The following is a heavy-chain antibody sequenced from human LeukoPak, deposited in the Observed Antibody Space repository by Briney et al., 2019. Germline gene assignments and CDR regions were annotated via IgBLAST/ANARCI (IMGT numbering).Heavy chain of an antibody. J-gene: IGHJ5*02. V-gene: IGHV4-39*01. CDR2: IYYSGST. D-gene: IGHD2-21*02. CDR1: GGSISSSSYY. CDR3: ARRVTSNWFDP. Sequence: PSETLSLTCTVSGGSISSSSYYWGWIRQPPGKGLEWIGSIYYSGSTYDNPSLKSRVTMSVAMSKNQFSLRLSSVTAADTAVYYCARRVTSNWFDPWGQGTLVTVSS.